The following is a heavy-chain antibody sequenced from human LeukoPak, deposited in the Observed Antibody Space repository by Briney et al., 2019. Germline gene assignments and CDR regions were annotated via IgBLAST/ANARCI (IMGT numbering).Heavy chain of an antibody. J-gene: IGHJ4*02. CDR1: GFTFSSYA. CDR3: AKGLGFWSGYYTPFDY. D-gene: IGHD3-3*01. Sequence: PGGSLRLTCAASGFTFSSYAMSCVRQTPGKGLGCVSGITASGGSTYHADSVKGRFTISRDNSINTLNLQMNNLRAEDTAIYYCAKGLGFWSGYYTPFDYWGQGSSVTVSS. CDR2: ITASGGST. V-gene: IGHV3-23*01.